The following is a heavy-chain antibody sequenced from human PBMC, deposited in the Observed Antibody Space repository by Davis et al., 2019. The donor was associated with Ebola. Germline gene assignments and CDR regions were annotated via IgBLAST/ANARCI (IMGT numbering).Heavy chain of an antibody. D-gene: IGHD3-10*01. J-gene: IGHJ4*02. CDR1: GFTFSSYW. CDR2: INSDGSST. V-gene: IGHV3-74*01. CDR3: AREIGITMVQGVMRL. Sequence: GESLKISCAASGFTFSSYWMHWVRQAPGKGLVWVSRINSDGSSTSYADSVKGRFTISRDNAKNTLYLQMNSLRADDTAVYYCAREIGITMVQGVMRLWGQGTLVTVSS.